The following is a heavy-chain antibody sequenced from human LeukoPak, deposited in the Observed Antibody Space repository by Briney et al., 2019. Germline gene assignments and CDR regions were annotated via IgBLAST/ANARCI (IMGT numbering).Heavy chain of an antibody. V-gene: IGHV3-64*02. CDR3: ARDRSGAFDY. J-gene: IGHJ4*02. CDR1: GFIFSNYA. CDR2: ISTKGGST. D-gene: IGHD6-19*01. Sequence: GGSLRLSCAASGFIFSNYAMYWVRQAPGKGLESVAAISTKGGSTSYADSVKGRKTISRDDSKNTLFLQMGSLTTDDMGLYFCARDRSGAFDYWGQGTLVTVSS.